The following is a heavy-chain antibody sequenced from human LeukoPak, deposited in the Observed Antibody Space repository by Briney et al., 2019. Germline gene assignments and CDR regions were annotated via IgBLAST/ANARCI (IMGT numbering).Heavy chain of an antibody. Sequence: GRSLRLSCAASGFTFSSYAMHWVRQAPGKGLEWVAAISYDGSNKYYADSVKGRFTISRDNSKNTLYLQMNSLRAEDTAVHYCASSIFGVVPRVDYWGQGTLVTVSS. CDR3: ASSIFGVVPRVDY. J-gene: IGHJ4*02. D-gene: IGHD3-3*01. V-gene: IGHV3-30*04. CDR2: ISYDGSNK. CDR1: GFTFSSYA.